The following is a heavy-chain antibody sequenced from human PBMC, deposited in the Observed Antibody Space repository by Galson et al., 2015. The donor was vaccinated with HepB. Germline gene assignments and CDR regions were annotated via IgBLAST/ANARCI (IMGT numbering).Heavy chain of an antibody. CDR3: AKDRGYSSGWYATFEYYYGMDV. V-gene: IGHV3-30*18. J-gene: IGHJ6*02. D-gene: IGHD6-19*01. CDR2: ISYDGRSK. CDR1: GFTFSNYG. Sequence: SLRLSCAASGFTFSNYGMHWVRQAPGKGLEWVAVISYDGRSKYYADSVKGRFTISRDNSKNTLYLQMNSLRAEDTAVYYCAKDRGYSSGWYATFEYYYGMDVWGQGTTVSVS.